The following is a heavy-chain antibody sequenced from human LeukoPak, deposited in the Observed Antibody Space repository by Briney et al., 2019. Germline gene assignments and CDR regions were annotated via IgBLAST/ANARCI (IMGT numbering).Heavy chain of an antibody. V-gene: IGHV3-30-3*01. CDR1: GFTFSSYA. J-gene: IGHJ3*02. CDR3: ETVAAALASVGEAFDI. Sequence: GGSLRLSCAASGFTFSSYAMHWVRQAPGKGLEWVAVISYDGSNKNYADSVKGRFTISRDNSKNTLYLQMNSLRAEDTAVYYCETVAAALASVGEAFDIWGQGTMVTVSS. CDR2: ISYDGSNK. D-gene: IGHD6-13*01.